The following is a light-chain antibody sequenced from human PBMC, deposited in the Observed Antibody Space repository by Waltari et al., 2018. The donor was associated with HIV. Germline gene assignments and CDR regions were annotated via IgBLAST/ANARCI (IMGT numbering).Light chain of an antibody. V-gene: IGLV1-47*01. J-gene: IGLJ3*02. CDR3: ASWDDNLRHWV. CDR1: KSNIANNF. Sequence: QPKMTQAPSASKTPGQRITMSCSGSKSNIANNFIYWYQQIPGAAPRLVMARNDRRPAGVPDRFSGTKSGTSAFLAITDLRLDDEATYVCASWDDNLRHWVFGGGTKLTVL. CDR2: RND.